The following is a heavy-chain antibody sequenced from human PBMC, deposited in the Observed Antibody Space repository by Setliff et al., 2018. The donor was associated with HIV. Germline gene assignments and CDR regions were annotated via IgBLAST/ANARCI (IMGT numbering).Heavy chain of an antibody. Sequence: ASVKVSCKASGYTFTNFGITWVRQAPGQGLEWMGWISPYNGNTNYAPQLHGRVTMTTDTSTSTASLELRSLRSDDTAVYYCARDRIPSKWLLESDYWGQGTLVTVSS. V-gene: IGHV1-18*01. CDR1: GYTFTNFG. D-gene: IGHD3-22*01. J-gene: IGHJ4*02. CDR2: ISPYNGNT. CDR3: ARDRIPSKWLLESDY.